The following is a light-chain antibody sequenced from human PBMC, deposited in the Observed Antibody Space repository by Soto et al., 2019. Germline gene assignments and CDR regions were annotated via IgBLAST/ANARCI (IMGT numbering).Light chain of an antibody. CDR2: GNI. J-gene: IGLJ3*02. CDR1: SSNLGAGYY. V-gene: IGLV1-40*01. CDR3: QSYDSSLSGSV. Sequence: QSVLTQPPSVSGAPGQRVTISCTGSSSNLGAGYYVHWYQQLPGTAPKLLIYGNINRPSGVPDRFSGSKSGTSASLAITGIQAEDEADYYCQSYDSSLSGSVFGGGTKLTVL.